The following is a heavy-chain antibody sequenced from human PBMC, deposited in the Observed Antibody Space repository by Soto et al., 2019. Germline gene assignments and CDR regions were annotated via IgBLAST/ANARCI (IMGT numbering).Heavy chain of an antibody. J-gene: IGHJ6*02. D-gene: IGHD1-26*01. CDR3: ARHGAIDTYVMDV. CDR2: IWYDGSNK. CDR1: GFTFSSYG. Sequence: GGSLSLSCAASGFTFSSYGMHWVRQAPGKGLEWVAVIWYDGSNKYYADSVKGRFTISRDNSKNTLYLQMNSLRAEDTAVYYCARHGAIDTYVMDVWGQGTTVTVSS. V-gene: IGHV3-33*01.